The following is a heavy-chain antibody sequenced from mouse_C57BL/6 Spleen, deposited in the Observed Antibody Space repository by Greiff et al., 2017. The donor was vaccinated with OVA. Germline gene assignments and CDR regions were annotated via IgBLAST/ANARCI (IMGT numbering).Heavy chain of an antibody. CDR3: TRVYDYGSSARYFDV. CDR2: IDPETGGT. Sequence: VQLQQSGAELVRPGASVTLSCKASGYTFTDYEMHWVKQTPVHGLEWIGAIDPETGGTAYNQKFKGKAILTADKSSSTAYMELRSLTSEDSAVYYCTRVYDYGSSARYFDVWGTGTTVTVSS. J-gene: IGHJ1*03. CDR1: GYTFTDYE. V-gene: IGHV1-15*01. D-gene: IGHD1-1*01.